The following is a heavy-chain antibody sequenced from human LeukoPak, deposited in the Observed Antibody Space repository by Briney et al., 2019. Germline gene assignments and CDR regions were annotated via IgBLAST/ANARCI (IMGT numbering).Heavy chain of an antibody. J-gene: IGHJ3*02. Sequence: GGSLRLSCAASGFAFSTYWVHWVRQAPGKGLVWASRINSDGRSTSYADSVSGRFTISRDNAKNTLYLQMSSLRAEDTAVYQCTKAQGDAFDIWGQGTMVTVSS. V-gene: IGHV3-74*01. CDR2: INSDGRST. CDR3: TKAQGDAFDI. D-gene: IGHD2-8*01. CDR1: GFAFSTYW.